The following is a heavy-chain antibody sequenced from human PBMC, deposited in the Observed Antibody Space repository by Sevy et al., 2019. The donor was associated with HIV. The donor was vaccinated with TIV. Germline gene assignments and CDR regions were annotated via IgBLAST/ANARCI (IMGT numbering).Heavy chain of an antibody. CDR1: GDSVTSGSSY. V-gene: IGHV4-61*01. CDR3: VREFNRYFDY. CDR2: VYYSGGT. Sequence: SETLSLTCTVSGDSVTSGSSYWSWIRQPPGKGVEWIGYVYYSGGTNYNPSLKSRLTTSVDTSKNQFSLRLSSVMTADTAVYYCVREFNRYFDYWGQGILVTVSS. J-gene: IGHJ4*02.